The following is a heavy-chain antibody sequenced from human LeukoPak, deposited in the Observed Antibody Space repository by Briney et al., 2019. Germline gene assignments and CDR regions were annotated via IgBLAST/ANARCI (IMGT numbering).Heavy chain of an antibody. CDR1: GYTFTGYY. CDR2: INPNSGGT. V-gene: IGHV1-2*02. J-gene: IGHJ4*02. CDR3: ARDLDIVATILDY. D-gene: IGHD5-12*01. Sequence: GASVKVSCKASGYTFTGYYMHWVRQAPGQGLEWMGWINPNSGGTNYAQKFQGRVTMTRDTSISTAYMELSRLRSDDTAVCYCARDLDIVATILDYWGQGTLVTVSS.